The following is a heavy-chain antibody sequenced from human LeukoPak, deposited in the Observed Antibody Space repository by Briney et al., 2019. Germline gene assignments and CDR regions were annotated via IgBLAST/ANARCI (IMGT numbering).Heavy chain of an antibody. V-gene: IGHV3-23*01. Sequence: GGSLRLSCAASGFTFSNYAMSWVRQAPGKGLEWVSGISGSGGSTYYADSVKGRFTISRDNAKNSLYLQMNSLRAEDTAVYYCARGLYSSSRPPLGYWGQGTLVTVSS. CDR2: ISGSGGST. CDR3: ARGLYSSSRPPLGY. J-gene: IGHJ4*02. CDR1: GFTFSNYA. D-gene: IGHD6-13*01.